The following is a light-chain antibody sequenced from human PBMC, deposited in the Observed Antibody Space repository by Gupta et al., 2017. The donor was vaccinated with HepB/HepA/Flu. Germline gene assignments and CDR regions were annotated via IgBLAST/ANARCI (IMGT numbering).Light chain of an antibody. Sequence: EIVMTQSPATLSVSPGERATLSCRASQSVTNNLAWYQQRPGQPPRLLIYGASTRPTDIPARFSGSGSGTEFTLTISSLQSEDFAVYYCQQYNNWPPSITFGQGTRLEIK. V-gene: IGKV3-15*01. J-gene: IGKJ5*01. CDR3: QQYNNWPPSIT. CDR2: GAS. CDR1: QSVTNN.